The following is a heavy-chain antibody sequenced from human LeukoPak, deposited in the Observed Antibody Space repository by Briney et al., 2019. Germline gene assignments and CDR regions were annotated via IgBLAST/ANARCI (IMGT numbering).Heavy chain of an antibody. J-gene: IGHJ4*02. V-gene: IGHV4-34*01. D-gene: IGHD1-26*01. CDR1: GGSFSGYY. Sequence: KPSHTLSLTYAVYGGSFSGYYWSWIRQPPAKGLEWIVEINHSGSTNYNPSLKSRVTISVDTSKNQFSLKLSSVTAADTAVYYCARVRLSVWDIDYWGQGTLVTVSS. CDR2: INHSGST. CDR3: ARVRLSVWDIDY.